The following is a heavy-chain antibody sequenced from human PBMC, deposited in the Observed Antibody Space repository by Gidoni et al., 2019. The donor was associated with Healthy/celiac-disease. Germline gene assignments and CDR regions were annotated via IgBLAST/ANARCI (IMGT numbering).Heavy chain of an antibody. J-gene: IGHJ6*03. CDR3: ARVQLGGSPGDYYYYMDV. V-gene: IGHV4-59*01. D-gene: IGHD1-26*01. CDR1: GGSISSYY. CDR2: IYYSGST. Sequence: QVQLQESGPGLVKPSETLSLTCTVSGGSISSYYWSWIRQPPGKGLEWIGYIYYSGSTNYNPSLKSRVTISVDTSKNQFSLKLSSVTAADTAVYYCARVQLGGSPGDYYYYMDVWGKGTTVTVSS.